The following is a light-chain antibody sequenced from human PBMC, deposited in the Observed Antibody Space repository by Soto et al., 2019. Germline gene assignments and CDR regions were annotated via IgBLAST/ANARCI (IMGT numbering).Light chain of an antibody. CDR1: QSVSSSY. V-gene: IGKV3D-7*01. CDR3: QHDDSCSVR. Sequence: QDPAFLSPGASATLSCRASQSVSSSYLAWYQQKPGQAPRLLMYGASTRATGIPARFSGSGSGTEFTLTISSLQPEDFTTYCCQHDDSCSVRLGQRSKV. J-gene: IGKJ1*01. CDR2: GAS.